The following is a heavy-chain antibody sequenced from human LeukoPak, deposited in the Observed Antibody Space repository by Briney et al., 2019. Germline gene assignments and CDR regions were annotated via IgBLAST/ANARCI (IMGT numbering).Heavy chain of an antibody. Sequence: GGSLRLSCAASGFTFSSYAMSWVRQAPGKGLEWVSTMSGSGGSTYYADSVKGRFTISRDNSKNTLCLQMNSLRADDTAVYYCAKGDYNSGWSFDYWGQGTLVPVSS. V-gene: IGHV3-23*01. D-gene: IGHD6-19*01. CDR1: GFTFSSYA. CDR3: AKGDYNSGWSFDY. CDR2: MSGSGGST. J-gene: IGHJ4*02.